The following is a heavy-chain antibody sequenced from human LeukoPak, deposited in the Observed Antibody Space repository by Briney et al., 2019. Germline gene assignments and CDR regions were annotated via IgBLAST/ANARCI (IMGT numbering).Heavy chain of an antibody. CDR2: ISGSGGST. CDR3: ARDQRTNYYDSSGLDY. Sequence: GSQRLSCAASGFTFSSYAMSWVRQAPGKGLEWVSAISGSGGSTYYADSVKGRFTISRDNSKNTLYLQMDSLRAEDTAVYYCARDQRTNYYDSSGLDYWGQGTLVTVSS. V-gene: IGHV3-23*01. D-gene: IGHD3-22*01. CDR1: GFTFSSYA. J-gene: IGHJ4*02.